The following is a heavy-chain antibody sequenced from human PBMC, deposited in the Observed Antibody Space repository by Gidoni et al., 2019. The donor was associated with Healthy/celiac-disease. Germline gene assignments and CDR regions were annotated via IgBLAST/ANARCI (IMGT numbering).Heavy chain of an antibody. V-gene: IGHV1-69*01. Sequence: QVQLVQSGAEVKKPGSSVKVSCTASGGTFSSYAISWVRQAPGQGLEWMGGIIPIFGTANYAQKFQGRVTITADESTSTAYMELSSLRSEDTAVYYCAGGTYYYGSGKDYYGMDVWGQGTTVTVSS. CDR2: IIPIFGTA. D-gene: IGHD3-10*01. J-gene: IGHJ6*02. CDR1: GGTFSSYA. CDR3: AGGTYYYGSGKDYYGMDV.